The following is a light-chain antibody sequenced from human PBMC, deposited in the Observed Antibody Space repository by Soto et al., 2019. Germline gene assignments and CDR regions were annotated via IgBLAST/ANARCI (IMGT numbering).Light chain of an antibody. CDR2: DAS. CDR1: QSISSW. CDR3: QQYNSYLWT. J-gene: IGKJ1*01. V-gene: IGKV1-5*01. Sequence: DIEMTQAPSCLSSXVXXXXXXXXRAIQSISSWLAGNQQKPGKAPKLLIYDASSLESGVPSRFSGSGSGTEFTLTISSLQPDDFATYYCQQYNSYLWTVGQGTKVDI.